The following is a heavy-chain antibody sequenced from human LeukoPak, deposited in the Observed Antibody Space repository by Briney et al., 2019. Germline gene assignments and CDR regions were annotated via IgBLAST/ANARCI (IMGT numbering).Heavy chain of an antibody. J-gene: IGHJ4*02. V-gene: IGHV3-23*01. Sequence: GGSLRLSCAASGFTFSRYIMSWVRQAPGKGLEWVSTISGSGGSTNYADSVKGRFTISRDNSKNTLYLQVNSLRAEDTAVYYCAKAFSGILEFDYWGQGTLVTVSS. D-gene: IGHD1-26*01. CDR1: GFTFSRYI. CDR2: ISGSGGST. CDR3: AKAFSGILEFDY.